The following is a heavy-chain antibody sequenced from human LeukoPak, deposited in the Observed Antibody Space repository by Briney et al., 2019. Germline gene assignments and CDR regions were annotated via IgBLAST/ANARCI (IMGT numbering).Heavy chain of an antibody. J-gene: IGHJ4*02. V-gene: IGHV3-20*04. D-gene: IGHD3-10*01. CDR1: GFTFDDYG. Sequence: GGSLRLSCAASGFTFDDYGMSWVRQAPGKGLEWVSGINWDGGSTGYADSVKGRFTISRDNAKNSLYLQMNSLRAEDTALYYCAKAGGLLWFGSIFDYWGQGTLVTVSS. CDR3: AKAGGLLWFGSIFDY. CDR2: INWDGGST.